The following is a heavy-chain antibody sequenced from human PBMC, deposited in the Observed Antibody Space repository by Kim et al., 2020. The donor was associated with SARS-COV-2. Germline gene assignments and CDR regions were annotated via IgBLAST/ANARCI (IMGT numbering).Heavy chain of an antibody. Sequence: GGSLRLSCAASGFRFGSYGMPWVRQAPGKGLEWVSGTCGRGENTYYAESVKGRFTISKDSSKNTLCLQMDSLRAEDTAVYYCAKEGIITGTTFGVALYYMDVWGKGTTVTVSS. D-gene: IGHD3-3*01. CDR2: TCGRGENT. J-gene: IGHJ6*03. CDR3: AKEGIITGTTFGVALYYMDV. V-gene: IGHV3-23*01. CDR1: GFRFGSYG.